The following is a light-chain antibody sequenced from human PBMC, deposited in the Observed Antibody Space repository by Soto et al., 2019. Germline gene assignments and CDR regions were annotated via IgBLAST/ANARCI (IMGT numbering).Light chain of an antibody. CDR1: SRDVDGYDY. CDR3: CSFAGSYYV. J-gene: IGLJ1*01. CDR2: EVY. V-gene: IGLV2-11*01. Sequence: QSALTQPRSVSGSPGQSVAISCTGTSRDVDGYDYVSWYQQHPGKAPKLLISEVYKRPSGVSNRFSGSKSGNTASLIISGLQADDEADYYCCSFAGSYYVFGTGTKLTVL.